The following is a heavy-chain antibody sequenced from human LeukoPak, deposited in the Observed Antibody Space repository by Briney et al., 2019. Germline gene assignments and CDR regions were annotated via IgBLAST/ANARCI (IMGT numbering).Heavy chain of an antibody. J-gene: IGHJ4*02. CDR3: ARDQWTHPLDY. CDR1: GFTFTSYA. D-gene: IGHD2-8*01. CDR2: ITGSGGST. Sequence: GGSLRLSCAASGFTFTSYAMSWVRQAPGKGLEWVSGITGSGGSTYYADSVKGRFTISRDNSKNTLYLQMNSLRAEDTAVYYCARDQWTHPLDYWGQGTLVTVSS. V-gene: IGHV3-23*01.